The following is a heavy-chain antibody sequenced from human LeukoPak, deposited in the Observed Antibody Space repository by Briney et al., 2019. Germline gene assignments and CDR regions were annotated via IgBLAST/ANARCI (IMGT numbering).Heavy chain of an antibody. D-gene: IGHD1-26*01. V-gene: IGHV4-30-4*07. Sequence: SETLSLTCAVSGVAISRGGYAWNWIRQPPGKGLEWIAYIYHSGTTYYNPSLKSRATISVDTSKNQFSLKLSSVTAADTAVYYCARGRRGSYRWFDPWGQGTLVTVSS. CDR2: IYHSGTT. CDR1: GVAISRGGYA. CDR3: ARGRRGSYRWFDP. J-gene: IGHJ5*02.